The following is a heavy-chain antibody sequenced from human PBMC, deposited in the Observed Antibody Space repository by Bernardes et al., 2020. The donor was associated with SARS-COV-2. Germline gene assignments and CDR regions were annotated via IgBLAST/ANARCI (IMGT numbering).Heavy chain of an antibody. D-gene: IGHD3-9*01. J-gene: IGHJ6*02. V-gene: IGHV5-10-1*01. CDR1: GYSFTNYW. CDR3: ARHNEDFDILTEHFEVRMDV. Sequence: GESLKISCKSSGYSFTNYWIIWVRQMPGKGLEWMGKIDPSDSYTDYSPSFQGHVTISADKSITTAYLQWSSLKASDTAVYYCARHNEDFDILTEHFEVRMDVWGQGTTVTVSS. CDR2: IDPSDSYT.